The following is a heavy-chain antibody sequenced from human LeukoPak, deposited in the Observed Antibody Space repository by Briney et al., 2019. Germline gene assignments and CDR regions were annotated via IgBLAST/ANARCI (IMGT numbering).Heavy chain of an antibody. CDR2: IKQDGSEK. D-gene: IGHD3-10*02. J-gene: IGHJ6*04. V-gene: IGHV3-7*01. Sequence: HAGGSLRLSCAASGFTFSSYWMTWVRQAPGKGLEWVANIKQDGSEKYYMDSLKGRFIISRDNAKNSLHLQMNSLRAEDTAVYYCAELGITMIGGAWGKGTTVTISS. CDR1: GFTFSSYW. CDR3: AELGITMIGGA.